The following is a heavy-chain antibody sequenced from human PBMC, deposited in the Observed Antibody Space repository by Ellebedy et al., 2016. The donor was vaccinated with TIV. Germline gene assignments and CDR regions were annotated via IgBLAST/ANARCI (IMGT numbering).Heavy chain of an antibody. J-gene: IGHJ4*02. D-gene: IGHD2-21*01. V-gene: IGHV4-39*01. CDR1: TFSSYW. Sequence: TFSSYWMSWIRQPPGKGLEWIGSIYYSGSTYYNPSLKSRVTISVDTSKNQFSLKLSSVTAADTAVYYCARLVRAFQHIVVVIYFDYWGQGTLVTVSS. CDR2: IYYSGST. CDR3: ARLVRAFQHIVVVIYFDY.